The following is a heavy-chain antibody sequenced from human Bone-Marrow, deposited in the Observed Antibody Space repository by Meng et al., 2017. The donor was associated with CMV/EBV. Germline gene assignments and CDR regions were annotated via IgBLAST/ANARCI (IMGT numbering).Heavy chain of an antibody. CDR3: ARRTFIVGEPWDY. Sequence: SQTLSLTCTVSVDSISSSTYYWGWIRQPPGKGLDWIGSIYYSGISWYGSTYYNPSLKSRVTISVETSKNQFSLKLSSVTAADTAVYFCARRTFIVGEPWDYWGLGTLFTVSS. CDR1: VDSISSSTYY. J-gene: IGHJ4*02. V-gene: IGHV4-39*01. D-gene: IGHD1-26*01. CDR2: IYYSGISWYGST.